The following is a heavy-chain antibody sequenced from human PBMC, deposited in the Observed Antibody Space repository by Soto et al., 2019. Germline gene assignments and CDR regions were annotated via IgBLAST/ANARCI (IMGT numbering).Heavy chain of an antibody. CDR1: GFTFSGSA. V-gene: IGHV3-73*02. Sequence: EVQLVESGGGLVQPGGSLKLSCAASGFTFSGSAMHWVRQASGKGLEWVGRIRSKANSYATAYAASVKGRFTISRDDSKNTAYLQMNSLKTEDTAVYYCTRSEYSSSSGDYLGQGTLVTVSS. D-gene: IGHD6-6*01. CDR3: TRSEYSSSSGDY. J-gene: IGHJ4*02. CDR2: IRSKANSYAT.